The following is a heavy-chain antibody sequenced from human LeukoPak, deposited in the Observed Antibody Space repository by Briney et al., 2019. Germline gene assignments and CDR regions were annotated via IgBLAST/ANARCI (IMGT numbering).Heavy chain of an antibody. CDR1: GFTFSSYW. Sequence: GGSLRLSCAASGFTFSSYWMTWVRQAPGKGLEWVANIKQDGSEIYYVDSVKGRFTISRDNAKNSLYLQMNSLRAEDTAVYYCARTWFGHLVYYFDYWGQGTLVTVSS. J-gene: IGHJ4*02. CDR2: IKQDGSEI. D-gene: IGHD3-10*01. V-gene: IGHV3-7*01. CDR3: ARTWFGHLVYYFDY.